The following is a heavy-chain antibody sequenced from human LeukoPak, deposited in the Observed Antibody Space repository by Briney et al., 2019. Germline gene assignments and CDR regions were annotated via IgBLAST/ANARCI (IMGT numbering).Heavy chain of an antibody. CDR2: IYSGGDT. J-gene: IGHJ4*02. CDR1: GFTVSSNY. Sequence: PGGPLRLSCAASGFTVSSNYMNWVRQAPGKGLEWVSVIYSGGDTYYADSVKGRFTISRDNSKNTLFLQMNSLRAEDTAVYYCASQYSSSWSFDYWGQGTLVTVSS. CDR3: ASQYSSSWSFDY. D-gene: IGHD6-13*01. V-gene: IGHV3-53*01.